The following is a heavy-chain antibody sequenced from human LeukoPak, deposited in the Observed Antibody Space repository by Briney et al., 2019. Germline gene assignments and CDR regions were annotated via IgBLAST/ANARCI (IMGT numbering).Heavy chain of an antibody. CDR1: GVSVSSGSYY. J-gene: IGHJ5*02. Sequence: SETLSLTCTVSGVSVSSGSYYWSWIRQPPGKGLEWIGYIYYSGSTYYNPSLKSRVTISVDTSKNQFSLKLSSVTAADTAVYYCARTYTGIVVVPAAKSLRWDWFDPWGQGTLVTVSS. CDR2: IYYSGST. CDR3: ARTYTGIVVVPAAKSLRWDWFDP. V-gene: IGHV4-31*03. D-gene: IGHD2-2*01.